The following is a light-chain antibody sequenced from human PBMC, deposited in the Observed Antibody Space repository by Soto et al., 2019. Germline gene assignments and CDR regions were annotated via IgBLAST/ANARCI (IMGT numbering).Light chain of an antibody. CDR2: WAS. J-gene: IGKJ4*01. Sequence: DIVMTQSPDSLAVSLGERATINCKSSQSVLYSSNNKNYLAWYQQKPGQPPKLLIYWASTRESGVPDRFSGSGSGTDFTLTISSLQAEDVAVHYCQQYYSTPVLTFGGGTKVEIK. CDR3: QQYYSTPVLT. V-gene: IGKV4-1*01. CDR1: QSVLYSSNNKNY.